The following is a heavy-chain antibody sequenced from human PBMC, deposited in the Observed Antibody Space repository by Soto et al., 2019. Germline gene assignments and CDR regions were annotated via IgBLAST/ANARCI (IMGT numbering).Heavy chain of an antibody. J-gene: IGHJ4*02. D-gene: IGHD3-22*01. CDR3: ARVLSAMIVPHSFDY. Sequence: SETLSLTCTVSGGSISSYYWSWIRQPPGKGLEWIGYIYYSGSTNYNPSLKSRVTISVDTSKNQFSLKLSSVTAADTAVYYCARVLSAMIVPHSFDYWGQGTLVTVSS. V-gene: IGHV4-59*01. CDR1: GGSISSYY. CDR2: IYYSGST.